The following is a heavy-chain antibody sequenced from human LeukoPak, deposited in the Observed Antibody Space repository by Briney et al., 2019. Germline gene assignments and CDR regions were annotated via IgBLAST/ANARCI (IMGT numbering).Heavy chain of an antibody. CDR3: ASELSVVTPLALIDY. J-gene: IGHJ4*02. CDR1: GFSFSTIY. Sequence: SGGSLRLSCAASGFSFSTIYMSWVRQTPGQGLEWVAVISYDGSNKYYADSVKGRFTISRDNAKNSLYLQMNSLRAEDTAVYYCASELSVVTPLALIDYWGQGTLVTVSS. CDR2: ISYDGSNK. V-gene: IGHV3-30*03. D-gene: IGHD4-23*01.